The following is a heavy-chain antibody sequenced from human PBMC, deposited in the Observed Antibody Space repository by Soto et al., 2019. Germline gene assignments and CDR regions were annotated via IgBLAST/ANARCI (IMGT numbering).Heavy chain of an antibody. D-gene: IGHD3-3*01. J-gene: IGHJ5*02. Sequence: SETLSLTCTVAGSSISSGHYSRSWVRQSPGKGLEWIGHFYNSGITYYNPSLKSRVVISIDTSRNQFSLRLNSLTAADRAVYFCARGVTVFGLVSRFWFDPWGQGTVVTVSS. CDR3: ARGVTVFGLVSRFWFDP. V-gene: IGHV4-30-4*01. CDR2: FYNSGIT. CDR1: GSSISSGHYS.